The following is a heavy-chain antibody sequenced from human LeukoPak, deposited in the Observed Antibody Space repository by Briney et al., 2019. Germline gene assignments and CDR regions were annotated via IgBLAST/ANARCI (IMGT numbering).Heavy chain of an antibody. CDR2: ISAYNGNT. Sequence: ASVKVSCKASGYTVTSYGISWVRQAPGQGLEWMGWISAYNGNTNYAQKLQGRVTMTTDTSTSTAYMELRSLRSDDTAVYYCARHASLRSPYDYWGRGTLVTVSS. J-gene: IGHJ4*02. D-gene: IGHD3-16*01. V-gene: IGHV1-18*01. CDR1: GYTVTSYG. CDR3: ARHASLRSPYDY.